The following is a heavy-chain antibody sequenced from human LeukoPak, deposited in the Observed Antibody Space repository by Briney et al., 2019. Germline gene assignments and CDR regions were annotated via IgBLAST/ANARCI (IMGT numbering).Heavy chain of an antibody. V-gene: IGHV4-59*01. CDR2: IYYSGST. D-gene: IGHD3-22*01. CDR3: ARAARPYYYDSSGYSFDY. Sequence: KPSETLSLTCTVSGGSISSYYWSWIRQPPGKGLEWIGYIYYSGSTNYNPSLKSRVTISVDTSKNQFSLKLSSVTAADTAVYYCARAARPYYYDSSGYSFDYWGQGTLVTVSS. J-gene: IGHJ4*02. CDR1: GGSISSYY.